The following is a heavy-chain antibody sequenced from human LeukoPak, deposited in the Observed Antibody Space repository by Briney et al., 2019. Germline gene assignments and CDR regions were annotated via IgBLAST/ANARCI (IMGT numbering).Heavy chain of an antibody. J-gene: IGHJ4*02. D-gene: IGHD3-3*01. V-gene: IGHV3-33*01. CDR1: GFTFGVFG. CDR2: IWKDGSDE. Sequence: GGSLRLFCAAAGFTFGVFGMHWVRQAPGKGLEWVALIWKDGSDEFYADSVKGRFTISRDKSRNTLSLQMNSLRGEDTAVYYCAREEAFQLEASLDQWGQGTLVTVSS. CDR3: AREEAFQLEASLDQ.